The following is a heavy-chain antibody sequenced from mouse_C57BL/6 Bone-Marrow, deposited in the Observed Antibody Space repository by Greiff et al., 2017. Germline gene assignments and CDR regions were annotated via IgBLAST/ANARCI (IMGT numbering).Heavy chain of an antibody. CDR3: TRIAY. CDR1: GFNITDYY. CDR2: IDPENGDT. Sequence: EVQLVEPGAELVRPGASVQLSCTASGFNITDYYMHWVKQRPEQGLEWIGWIDPENGDTEYASKFQGKATITVDTSSNPAYLQLSSLTSEATAVYYCTRIAYWGQGTLVTVSA. V-gene: IGHV14-4*01. J-gene: IGHJ3*01.